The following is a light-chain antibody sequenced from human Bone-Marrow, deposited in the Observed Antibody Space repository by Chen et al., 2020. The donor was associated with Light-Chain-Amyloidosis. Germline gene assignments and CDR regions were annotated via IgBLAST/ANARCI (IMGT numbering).Light chain of an antibody. CDR3: QSAESSGTYEVI. V-gene: IGLV3-25*03. CDR1: DLPTKY. CDR2: RDT. Sequence: SYALTQPPPVSVSPGQTSRITCSGDDLPTKYAYWYQQKPGQAPVLVIHRDTERPSGISERFSGSSSGTTATLTISGGQAEDEADYHCQSAESSGTYEVIFGGGTKLTVL. J-gene: IGLJ2*01.